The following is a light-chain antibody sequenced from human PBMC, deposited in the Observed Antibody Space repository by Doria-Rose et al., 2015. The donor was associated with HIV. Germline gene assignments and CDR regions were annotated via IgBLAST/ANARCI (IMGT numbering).Light chain of an antibody. CDR2: DDN. CDR3: QSYDTSNVV. J-gene: IGLJ3*02. CDR1: SGRIASNY. Sequence: QPHSVSESPGKTVIISCTRSSGRIASNYVQWYQQRPDSSPTTVIFDDNQRPSGVPDRFSGSIDSSSNSASLTISGLRTEDEADYYCQSYDTSNVVFGGGTKLTVL. V-gene: IGLV6-57*01.